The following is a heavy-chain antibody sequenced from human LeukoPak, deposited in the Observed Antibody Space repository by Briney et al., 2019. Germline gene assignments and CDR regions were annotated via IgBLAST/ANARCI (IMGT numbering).Heavy chain of an antibody. CDR2: IRYDGSNK. CDR1: GFTFSSYA. J-gene: IGHJ4*02. D-gene: IGHD6-19*01. V-gene: IGHV3-30*02. Sequence: QTGGSLRLSCAASGFTFSSYAMSWVRQAPGKGLEWVAFIRYDGSNKYYADSVKGRFTISRDNSKNTLYLQMNSLRAEDTAVYYCVKAQQWLVQVDYWGQGTLVTVSS. CDR3: VKAQQWLVQVDY.